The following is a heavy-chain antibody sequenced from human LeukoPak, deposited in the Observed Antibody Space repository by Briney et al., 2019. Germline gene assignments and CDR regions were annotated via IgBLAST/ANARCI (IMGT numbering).Heavy chain of an antibody. D-gene: IGHD2-15*01. Sequence: PGRSLRLFCTASGFTLVDYAMSWVRQAPGKGLEWVSSISGSGGITYYADSVKGRLTISRDNSKNTLYLQVNSLRAEDTAVYFCAKERGCSFGSCGRIPDYWGQGTLVTVSS. CDR1: GFTLVDYA. CDR3: AKERGCSFGSCGRIPDY. V-gene: IGHV3-23*01. J-gene: IGHJ4*02. CDR2: ISGSGGIT.